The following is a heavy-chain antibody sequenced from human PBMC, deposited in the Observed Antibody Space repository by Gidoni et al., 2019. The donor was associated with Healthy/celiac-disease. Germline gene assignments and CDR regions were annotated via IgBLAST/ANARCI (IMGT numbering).Heavy chain of an antibody. CDR3: ARRPPSVAGLNGMDV. CDR1: GFTFSSYS. D-gene: IGHD6-19*01. CDR2: ISSSSSTI. J-gene: IGHJ6*02. V-gene: IGHV3-48*02. Sequence: EVQLVESGGGLVQPGGALRLSCAASGFTFSSYSMNWVRQAPGKGLEWVSYISSSSSTIYYADSVKGRFTISRDNAKNSLYLQMNSLRDEDTAVYYCARRPPSVAGLNGMDVWGQGTTVTVSS.